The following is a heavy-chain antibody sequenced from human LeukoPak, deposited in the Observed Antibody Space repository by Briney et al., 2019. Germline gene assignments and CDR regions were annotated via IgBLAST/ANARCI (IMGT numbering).Heavy chain of an antibody. CDR3: ARVRGYYDSSGYYLPGYFDY. Sequence: SETLSLTCTVSGGSISSSSYYWGWIRQPRGKGLEWIGSIYYSGSTYYNPSLKSRVTISVDTSKNQFSLKLSSVTAADTAVYYCARVRGYYDSSGYYLPGYFDYWGQGTLVTVSS. J-gene: IGHJ4*02. V-gene: IGHV4-39*07. CDR1: GGSISSSSYY. D-gene: IGHD3-22*01. CDR2: IYYSGST.